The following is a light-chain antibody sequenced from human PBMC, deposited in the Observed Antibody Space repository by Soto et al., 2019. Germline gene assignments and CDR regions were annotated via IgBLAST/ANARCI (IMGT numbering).Light chain of an antibody. CDR1: QSVRGRY. V-gene: IGKV3-20*01. CDR2: GAS. Sequence: EIVLTQSPGTLFLSPGERATLSCRASQSVRGRYVAWYQQKPGQAPRLLIYGASSRATGVPDRFSGSGSGTDFIFTISRLEPEDLAVYYCQQYGDSPSFGGWTKVGIK. J-gene: IGKJ4*01. CDR3: QQYGDSPS.